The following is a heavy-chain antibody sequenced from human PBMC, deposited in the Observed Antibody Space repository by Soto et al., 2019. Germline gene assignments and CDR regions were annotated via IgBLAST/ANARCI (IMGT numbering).Heavy chain of an antibody. J-gene: IGHJ4*02. D-gene: IGHD5-12*01. CDR1: GYSFTSYW. V-gene: IGHV5-51*01. CDR3: ARSGPYIVATSGGVAY. Sequence: PGESLKISCKGSGYSFTSYWIGWVRQMPGKGLEWMGIIYPGDSDTRYSPSFQGQVTISADKSISTAYLQWSSLKASDTAMYYCARSGPYIVATSGGVAYWGQGTLVTVSS. CDR2: IYPGDSDT.